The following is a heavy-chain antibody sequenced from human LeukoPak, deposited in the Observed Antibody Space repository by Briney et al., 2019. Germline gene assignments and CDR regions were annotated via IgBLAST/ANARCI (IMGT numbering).Heavy chain of an antibody. V-gene: IGHV3-23*01. CDR1: GLAFSGYG. CDR3: AKDVGGLEFFDY. CDR2: ISGSGGNT. J-gene: IGHJ4*02. Sequence: GGSLRLSCAASGLAFSGYGMSWVRQAPGKGLEWVSTISGSGGNTHYADSVKGRFTISRDNSKSTLYLQMNSLKGEDTAMYYCAKDVGGLEFFDYWGQGTQVTVSS. D-gene: IGHD4-23*01.